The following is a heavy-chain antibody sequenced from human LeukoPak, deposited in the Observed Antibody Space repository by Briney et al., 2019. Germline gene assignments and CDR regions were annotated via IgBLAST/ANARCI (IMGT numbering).Heavy chain of an antibody. J-gene: IGHJ4*02. V-gene: IGHV4-39*01. Sequence: SETLSLTCTVSGGSISSSSYHWGWIRQPPGKGLEWIGSIYYSGVTYYNPSLESRVTILVDTSKYQFSLKLSSVTATDTAVYYCASPLGYCSSTDCYGDYWGQGTLVTVSS. CDR1: GGSISSSSYH. D-gene: IGHD2-2*01. CDR3: ASPLGYCSSTDCYGDY. CDR2: IYYSGVT.